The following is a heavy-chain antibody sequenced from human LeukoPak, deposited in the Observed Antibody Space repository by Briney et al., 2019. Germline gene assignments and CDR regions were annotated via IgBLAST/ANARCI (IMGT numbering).Heavy chain of an antibody. CDR1: GGSISSSSYY. CDR3: ASTSPCLAGGSCHSRY. V-gene: IGHV4-39*01. J-gene: IGHJ4*02. CDR2: IYYSGST. D-gene: IGHD2-15*01. Sequence: SETLSLTCTVSGGSISSSSYYWGWIRQPPGKGLEWIGSIYYSGSTYYNPSLKSRVTISVDTSKNQFSLKLSSVTAADTAVYYCASTSPCLAGGSCHSRYWGQGTLVTVSS.